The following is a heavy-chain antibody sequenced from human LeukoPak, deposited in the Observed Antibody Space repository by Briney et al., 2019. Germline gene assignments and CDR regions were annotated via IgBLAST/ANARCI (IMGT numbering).Heavy chain of an antibody. D-gene: IGHD6-19*01. J-gene: IGHJ4*02. CDR3: ARHRPHTDSNSVADYYFDY. V-gene: IGHV5-51*01. CDR2: IYPGDSDT. Sequence: GEPLKISCKGSGYSFTTYWSGWVRQLPGKGREWLGIIYPGDSDTKYNPSFQGQVTISADKTISTAYLQWSNLKASNTAMYYCARHRPHTDSNSVADYYFDYWGQGTLVTVSS. CDR1: GYSFTTYW.